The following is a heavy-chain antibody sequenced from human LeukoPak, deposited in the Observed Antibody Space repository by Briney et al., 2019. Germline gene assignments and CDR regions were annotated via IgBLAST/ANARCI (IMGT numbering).Heavy chain of an antibody. J-gene: IGHJ6*02. CDR2: ISDTGGA. CDR1: GGSIGPFY. D-gene: IGHD3-16*01. CDR3: ARDFWQKRDRQWYYYGLDV. Sequence: SETLSLTCSVPGGSIGPFYWSWIRQSPGKGLEWLGYISDTGGADYSPSLKSRVTISIDTSKNQISLKLTLVTVADTAVYFCARDFWQKRDRQWYYYGLDVWGQGTTVTVSS. V-gene: IGHV4-59*12.